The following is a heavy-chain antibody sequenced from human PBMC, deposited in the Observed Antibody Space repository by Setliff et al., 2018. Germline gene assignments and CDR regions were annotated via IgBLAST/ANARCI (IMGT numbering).Heavy chain of an antibody. J-gene: IGHJ4*02. CDR2: IYYSGSA. Sequence: SETLSLTCAVYGGSFSTYFWSWIRQPPGKGLEWIGYIYYSGSAFYNPSLKSRGNISIDTSKNQFSLRLSSVTAADTAVYYCARTLFRELFPLDSWGQGTLVTVSS. CDR1: GGSFSTYF. V-gene: IGHV4-30-4*08. CDR3: ARTLFRELFPLDS. D-gene: IGHD3-10*02.